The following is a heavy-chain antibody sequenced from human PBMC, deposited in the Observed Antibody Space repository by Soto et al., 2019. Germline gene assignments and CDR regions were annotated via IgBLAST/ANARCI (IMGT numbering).Heavy chain of an antibody. CDR3: TRGLSSPSATGI. J-gene: IGHJ4*02. CDR2: IHNSGST. CDR1: GGSVSSCCNY. Sequence: PSETLSLTCTVSGGSVSSCCNYWGWVRQPPGKRLEWIGSIHNSGSTSYNPSLKSRVTISVDTPKNQFSLNLTSVTAADTAVYYCTRGLSSPSATGIWGQGTLVTVSS. V-gene: IGHV4-39*01. D-gene: IGHD6-6*01.